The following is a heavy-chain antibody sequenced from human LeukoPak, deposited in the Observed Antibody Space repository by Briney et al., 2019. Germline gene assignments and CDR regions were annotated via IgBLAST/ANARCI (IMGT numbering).Heavy chain of an antibody. V-gene: IGHV4-59*01. D-gene: IGHD1/OR15-1a*01. CDR1: GGSISPYY. CDR2: FYYTGST. Sequence: SETLSLTCTVSGGSISPYYWSWIRQPPGKGLEWIGYFYYTGSTDYNPSLKSRVTISGDTSRNQFSLKLSSVTAADTAVYYCARDRHWTNDWVFDYWGQGTLVTVSS. CDR3: ARDRHWTNDWVFDY. J-gene: IGHJ4*02.